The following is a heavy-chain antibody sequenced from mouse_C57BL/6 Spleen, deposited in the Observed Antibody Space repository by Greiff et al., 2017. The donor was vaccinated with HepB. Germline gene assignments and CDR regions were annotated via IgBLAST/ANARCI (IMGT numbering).Heavy chain of an antibody. Sequence: VQLQQSGAELARPGASVKMSCKASGYTFTSYTMHWVKQRPGQGLEWIGYINPSSGYTKYNQKFKDKATLTADKSSSTAYMQLSSLTSEDSAVYYCAREARTGFGYWGQGTTLTVSS. CDR1: GYTFTSYT. CDR2: INPSSGYT. J-gene: IGHJ2*01. V-gene: IGHV1-4*01. CDR3: AREARTGFGY. D-gene: IGHD3-1*01.